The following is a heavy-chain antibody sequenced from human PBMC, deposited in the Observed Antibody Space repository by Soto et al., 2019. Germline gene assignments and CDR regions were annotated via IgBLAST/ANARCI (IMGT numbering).Heavy chain of an antibody. CDR2: ISYDEANK. J-gene: IGHJ4*01. V-gene: IGHV3-30-3*01. Sequence: PGGSLRLSCAASESTFSTYPMHWVRQAPGKGLEWVAVISYDEANKYYADSVKGRFTISRDNSKNTLYLQMNNLRADDTAVYYCARGASDFWGAYPEIHFFDYWGHGTLVTVSS. CDR1: ESTFSTYP. CDR3: ARGASDFWGAYPEIHFFDY. D-gene: IGHD3-3*01.